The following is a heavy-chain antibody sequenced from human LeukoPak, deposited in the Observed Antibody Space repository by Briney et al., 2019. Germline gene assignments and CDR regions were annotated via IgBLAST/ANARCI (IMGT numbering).Heavy chain of an antibody. J-gene: IGHJ4*02. CDR2: INHSGST. CDR1: GGSFSGYY. CDR3: ASDYGDYGGY. V-gene: IGHV4-34*01. Sequence: PSETLSLTCAVYGGSFSGYYWSWIRQPPGKGLEWIGEINHSGSTNYNPSLKSRVTISVDTSKNQFSLKLSSVTAEDTAVYYCASDYGDYGGYWGPGTLVTVSS. D-gene: IGHD4-17*01.